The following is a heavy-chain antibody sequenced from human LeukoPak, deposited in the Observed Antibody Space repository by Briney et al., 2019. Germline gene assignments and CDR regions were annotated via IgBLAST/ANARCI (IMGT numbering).Heavy chain of an antibody. CDR1: GITFSSYA. Sequence: GGSLRLSCAASGITFSSYAIHWVRQAPGKGLQWVGVISYDGNNKSYADSVKGRFTISRDNSKNTLYLQMNSLRAEDTAVYYCARDQGGSGDYWGQGTLVTVSS. J-gene: IGHJ4*02. CDR3: ARDQGGSGDY. CDR2: ISYDGNNK. V-gene: IGHV3-30-3*01. D-gene: IGHD3-10*01.